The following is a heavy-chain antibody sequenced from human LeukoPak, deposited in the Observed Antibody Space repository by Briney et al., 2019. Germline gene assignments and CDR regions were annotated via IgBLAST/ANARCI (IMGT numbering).Heavy chain of an antibody. J-gene: IGHJ4*02. CDR3: ASADC. Sequence: GGSLRLSCAASGFAFGSYAMHWVRQAPGKGLEYVSAISHDGGTTYYANSVKGRFTISRDNSKNTLYLQMGSLRAEDMAVYYCASADCWGQGTLVTVSS. CDR1: GFAFGSYA. CDR2: ISHDGGTT. V-gene: IGHV3-64*01.